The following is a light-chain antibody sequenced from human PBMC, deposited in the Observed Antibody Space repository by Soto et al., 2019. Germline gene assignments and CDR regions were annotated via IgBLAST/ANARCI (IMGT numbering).Light chain of an antibody. Sequence: QSVLTQPASVSGSPGQSITISCTGTSSDVGDYNYVSWYQQHPGKAPKVMIYDVSNRPSGVSNRFSGSKSGNTASLTISGLQAEDEADYYCSSYTSSSTLAFGTGTKLTVL. CDR2: DVS. V-gene: IGLV2-14*01. CDR1: SSDVGDYNY. CDR3: SSYTSSSTLA. J-gene: IGLJ1*01.